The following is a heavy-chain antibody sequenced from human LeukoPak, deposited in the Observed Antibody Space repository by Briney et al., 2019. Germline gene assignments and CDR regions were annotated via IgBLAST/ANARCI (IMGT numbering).Heavy chain of an antibody. D-gene: IGHD3-3*01. CDR1: GGTFSSYA. CDR2: IIPIFGTA. J-gene: IGHJ6*04. CDR3: ARDRSAHWYYYYGMDV. V-gene: IGHV1-69*13. Sequence: SVKVSCKASGGTFSSYAISWVRQAPGQGLEWMGGIIPIFGTANYAQKFQGRVTITADESTSTAYMELSSLRSEDTAVYYCARDRSAHWYYYYGMDVWGKGTTVTVSS.